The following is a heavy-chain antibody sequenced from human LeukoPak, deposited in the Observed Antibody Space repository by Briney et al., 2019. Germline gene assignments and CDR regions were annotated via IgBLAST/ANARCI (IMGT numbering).Heavy chain of an antibody. V-gene: IGHV1-2*02. CDR2: INPNSGGT. J-gene: IGHJ4*02. CDR3: ARGWRYYGSGSYLNY. D-gene: IGHD3-10*01. Sequence: GASVKVSCKASGYTFTGYYMHWVRQAPGQGLEWMGWINPNSGGTNYAQKFQGRVTMTRDTSISTAYMELSRLRSDDTAVYYCARGWRYYGSGSYLNYWGQGTLVTVSS. CDR1: GYTFTGYY.